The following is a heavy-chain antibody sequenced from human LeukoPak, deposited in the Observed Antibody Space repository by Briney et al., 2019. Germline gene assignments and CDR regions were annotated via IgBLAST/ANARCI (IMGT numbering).Heavy chain of an antibody. CDR1: GFTFSSYA. Sequence: PGGSLRLSCAASGFTFSSYAMHWVRQAPGKGLEWVAVISYDGSNKYYADSVKGRFTISRDNSKNTLYLQMNSLRAEDTAVYYWARVEVALSKEFWGQGPLVTVSS. CDR3: ARVEVALSKEF. CDR2: ISYDGSNK. V-gene: IGHV3-30-3*01. J-gene: IGHJ4*02. D-gene: IGHD3-10*01.